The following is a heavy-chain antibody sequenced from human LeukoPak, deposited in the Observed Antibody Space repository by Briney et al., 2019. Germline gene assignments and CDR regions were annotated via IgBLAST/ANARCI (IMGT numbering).Heavy chain of an antibody. CDR3: ARQSNYYGSGSYYN. CDR2: IDGSGSS. J-gene: IGHJ4*02. V-gene: IGHV4-38-2*02. D-gene: IGHD3-10*01. Sequence: SETLSLTCTVSGYSISSGYLWGWIQQPPGKGLEWIGSIDGSGSSYYNPSLKSRVIISVDTSRNQFSLKLSSVTAADTAVYYCARQSNYYGSGSYYNWGQGTLVTVSS. CDR1: GYSISSGYL.